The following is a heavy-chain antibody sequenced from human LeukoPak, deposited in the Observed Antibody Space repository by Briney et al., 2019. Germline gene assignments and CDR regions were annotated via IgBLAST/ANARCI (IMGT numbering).Heavy chain of an antibody. CDR3: ARRRYSYGIPTIFDY. V-gene: IGHV4-30-4*07. Sequence: SETLSLTCAVSGGSISSGAYSWSWIRQPPRKGLEWIGYVYYSGGTYYNPSLKSRVTISVDTSKNQFSLKLSSVTAADTAVYYCARRRYSYGIPTIFDYWGQGTLVTVSS. CDR2: VYYSGGT. CDR1: GGSISSGAYS. D-gene: IGHD5-18*01. J-gene: IGHJ4*02.